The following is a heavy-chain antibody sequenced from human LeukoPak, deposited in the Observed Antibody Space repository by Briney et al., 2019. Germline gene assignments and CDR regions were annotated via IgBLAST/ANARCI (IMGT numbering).Heavy chain of an antibody. D-gene: IGHD2-15*01. J-gene: IGHJ4*02. CDR3: AREVVVAETDYFDY. V-gene: IGHV1-69*13. CDR1: GGTFSSYA. Sequence: SVKISCKASGGTFSSYAISWVRQAPGQGLEWMGGIIPIFGTANYAQKFQGRVTITADESTSTAHMELSSLRSEDTAVYYCAREVVVAETDYFDYWGQGTLVTVSS. CDR2: IIPIFGTA.